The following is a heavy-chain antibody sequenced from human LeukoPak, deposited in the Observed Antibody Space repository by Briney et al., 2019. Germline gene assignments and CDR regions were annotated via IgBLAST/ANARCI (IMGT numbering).Heavy chain of an antibody. CDR3: ARDLIPRGYSGYGYFDY. Sequence: PSQTLSLTCTVSGGSISSGDYSWSWIRQPPGKGLEWIGYIYYSGSTYYNPSLKSRVTISVDTSKNQFSLKLSSVTAADTAVYYCARDLIPRGYSGYGYFDYWGQGTLVTVSS. CDR2: IYYSGST. CDR1: GGSISSGDYS. J-gene: IGHJ4*02. D-gene: IGHD5-12*01. V-gene: IGHV4-30-4*08.